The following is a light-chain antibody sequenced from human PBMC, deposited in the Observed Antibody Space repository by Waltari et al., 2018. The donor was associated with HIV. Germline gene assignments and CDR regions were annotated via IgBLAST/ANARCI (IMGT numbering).Light chain of an antibody. CDR3: GTWDTSLYSYV. J-gene: IGLJ1*01. CDR1: TSNIGNGF. V-gene: IGLV1-51*01. Sequence: QSLLTQPPSVSAAPGQKVTISCPGTTSNIGNGFVSWYQQLPGTAPKLLIYDNDKRPSGIPDRFSGSQSGTSATLDITGLQTGDEADYYCGTWDTSLYSYVFATGSKVTVL. CDR2: DND.